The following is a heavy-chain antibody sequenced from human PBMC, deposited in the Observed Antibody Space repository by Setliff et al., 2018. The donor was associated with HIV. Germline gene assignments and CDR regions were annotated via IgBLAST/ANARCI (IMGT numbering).Heavy chain of an antibody. Sequence: SETLSLTCSVSGGSISNFYWSWIRQPPGKGLEWVGNIHSSGSTYYNPSLQSRVTISVDTPSNQFSLKLSSVTAADTALYYCARQNSGWGVGLYYFDYWGQGTLVTVSS. CDR2: IHSSGST. CDR3: ARQNSGWGVGLYYFDY. CDR1: GGSISNFY. D-gene: IGHD6-19*01. V-gene: IGHV4-59*05. J-gene: IGHJ4*02.